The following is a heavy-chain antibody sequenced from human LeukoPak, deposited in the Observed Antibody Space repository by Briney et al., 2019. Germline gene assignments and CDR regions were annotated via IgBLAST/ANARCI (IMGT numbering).Heavy chain of an antibody. V-gene: IGHV3-11*01. J-gene: IGHJ4*02. CDR2: ISSSGSTI. CDR3: ARGKYSFDY. Sequence: GGSPRLSCAASGFTFSDSYMSWIRQAPGKGLEYISYISSSGSTIYYADSVKGRFTLSRDNAKNSLSLEMNSLRAEDTAVYYCARGKYSFDYWGQGTLVTVSS. CDR1: GFTFSDSY.